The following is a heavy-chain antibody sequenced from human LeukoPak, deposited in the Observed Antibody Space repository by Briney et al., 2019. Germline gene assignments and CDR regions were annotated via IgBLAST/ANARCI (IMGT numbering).Heavy chain of an antibody. V-gene: IGHV4-59*01. D-gene: IGHD4-17*01. Sequence: SETLSLTCTVSGGSISSYYWRWIRQPPGRGREGIGYIYYSGSTNYNPSLKSRVTISVDTSKNQFSLKLSSVTAADTAVYCCARDLVGYGDYGFYYYGMDVWGQGTTVTVSS. J-gene: IGHJ6*02. CDR3: ARDLVGYGDYGFYYYGMDV. CDR1: GGSISSYY. CDR2: IYYSGST.